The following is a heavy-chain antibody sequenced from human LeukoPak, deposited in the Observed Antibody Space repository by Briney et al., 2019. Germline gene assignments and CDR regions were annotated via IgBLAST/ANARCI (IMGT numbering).Heavy chain of an antibody. J-gene: IGHJ4*02. Sequence: GESLKISCKGSGYRFPNYWIGWVRQMPGKGLEWVSYISSSGSTVDYADSVKGRFTIFRDNAKNSLYLQMNSLRAEDTAVYYCARSIPAGNRRWGQGTLVTVSS. CDR1: GYRFPNYW. CDR2: ISSSGSTV. D-gene: IGHD2-2*01. V-gene: IGHV3-11*01. CDR3: ARSIPAGNRR.